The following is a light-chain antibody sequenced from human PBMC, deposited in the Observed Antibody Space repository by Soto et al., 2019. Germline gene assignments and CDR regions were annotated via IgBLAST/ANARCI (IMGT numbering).Light chain of an antibody. CDR1: SSYVGSYDL. Sequence: QSVLTQPASVSGSPGRSITISCTGTSSYVGSYDLVSWYQQHPGKAPRLIIYEVTKRPSGVSNRFSGSKSGSTASLTFSGLQAEDEADYFCCSYAGVSTFVFGTGTKVTVL. J-gene: IGLJ1*01. V-gene: IGLV2-23*02. CDR3: CSYAGVSTFV. CDR2: EVT.